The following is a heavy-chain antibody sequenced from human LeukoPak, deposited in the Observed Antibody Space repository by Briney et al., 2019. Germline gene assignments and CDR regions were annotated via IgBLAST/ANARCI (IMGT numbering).Heavy chain of an antibody. D-gene: IGHD6-13*01. CDR1: GFTFDDYA. V-gene: IGHV3-9*01. J-gene: IGHJ4*02. Sequence: PGGSLRLSCAASGFTFDDYAMHWVRQAPGKGLEWVSGISWNSGSIGYADSVKSRFTISRDNAKNSLYLQMNSLRAEDTALYYCAKGPAAGTSYLNWGQGTLVTVSS. CDR3: AKGPAAGTSYLN. CDR2: ISWNSGSI.